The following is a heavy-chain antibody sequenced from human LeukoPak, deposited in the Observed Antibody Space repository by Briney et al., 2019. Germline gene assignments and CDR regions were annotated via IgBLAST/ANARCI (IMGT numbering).Heavy chain of an antibody. D-gene: IGHD1-26*01. CDR1: GYTFTNYG. Sequence: ASVKVSCKASGYTFTNYGISWVRQAPGQGLEWMGWINAGNGNTKYSQKFQGRVTITRDTSASTAYMELSSLRSEDTAVYYCARGRNQWEPDQFDYWGQGTLVTVSS. J-gene: IGHJ4*02. CDR3: ARGRNQWEPDQFDY. CDR2: INAGNGNT. V-gene: IGHV1-3*01.